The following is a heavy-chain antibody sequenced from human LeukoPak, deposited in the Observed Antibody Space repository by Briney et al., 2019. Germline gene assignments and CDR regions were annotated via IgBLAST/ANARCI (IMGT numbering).Heavy chain of an antibody. CDR1: GFTFSTYA. D-gene: IGHD3-22*01. J-gene: IGHJ4*02. Sequence: GGSLRLSCAASGFTFSTYAMHWVRQAPGKGLEWVAVISYDGSNKYYADSVKGRFTISRDNAKNSLYLQMNSLRAEDTAVYYCARGNYYDSSVGYWGQGTLVTVSS. CDR3: ARGNYYDSSVGY. CDR2: ISYDGSNK. V-gene: IGHV3-30*04.